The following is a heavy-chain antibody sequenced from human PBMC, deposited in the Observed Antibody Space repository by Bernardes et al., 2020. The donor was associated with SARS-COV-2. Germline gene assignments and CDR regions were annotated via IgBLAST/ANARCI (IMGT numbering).Heavy chain of an antibody. V-gene: IGHV4-59*01. D-gene: IGHD5-12*01. Sequence: TLSLTCSVSGGSISNYYWSWIRQSPGKGLEWIGYLFYTGANNYNPSLKSRVSISPDISNNQFSLQLSSVTTADTAMYYCARGPDGYNPGQTSWFDPWGQGTLITVSS. J-gene: IGHJ5*02. CDR3: ARGPDGYNPGQTSWFDP. CDR1: GGSISNYY. CDR2: LFYTGAN.